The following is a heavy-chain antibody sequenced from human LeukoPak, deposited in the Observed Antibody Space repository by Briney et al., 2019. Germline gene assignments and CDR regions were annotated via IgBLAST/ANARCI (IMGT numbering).Heavy chain of an antibody. D-gene: IGHD3-22*01. V-gene: IGHV3-69-1*02. Sequence: GGCLRLSCAASGFTFSGYHLSWVRQAPGKGLEWVSYISSSGTIYYADSVKDRFTISRDNAKYSLYLQMNSLRAEDTAVYYCARDSVSDTSGYLFDYWGQGILVTVSS. J-gene: IGHJ4*02. CDR3: ARDSVSDTSGYLFDY. CDR2: ISSSGTI. CDR1: GFTFSGYH.